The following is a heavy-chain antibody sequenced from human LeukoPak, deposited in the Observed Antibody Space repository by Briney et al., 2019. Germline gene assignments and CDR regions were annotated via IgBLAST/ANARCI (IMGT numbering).Heavy chain of an antibody. CDR1: GFTFSNYA. CDR2: IWYDGSPK. Sequence: PGGSLRLSCAASGFTFSNYAMHWVRQAPGKGLEWVAVIWYDGSPKYYADSVKGRFTISRDNSKNTLYLQMNSLRAEDTAVYYCAKVGGSGSYQNTPFDFWGQGTLVTVSS. D-gene: IGHD3-10*01. V-gene: IGHV3-30*02. CDR3: AKVGGSGSYQNTPFDF. J-gene: IGHJ4*02.